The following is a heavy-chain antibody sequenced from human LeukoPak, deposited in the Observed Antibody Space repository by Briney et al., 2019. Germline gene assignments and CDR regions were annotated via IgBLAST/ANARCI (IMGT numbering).Heavy chain of an antibody. CDR3: ARSLRDAFDI. CDR2: LSGTGRYI. CDR1: GFTFSSYT. Sequence: PGGSLRLSCAPSGFTFSSYTMNWVRQAPGKGLEWVSSLSGTGRYIYYADLMKGRFTISRGNAKNSLYLQMNSLRAEDTAVYYCARSLRDAFDIWGQGTMVTVSS. V-gene: IGHV3-21*06. J-gene: IGHJ3*02.